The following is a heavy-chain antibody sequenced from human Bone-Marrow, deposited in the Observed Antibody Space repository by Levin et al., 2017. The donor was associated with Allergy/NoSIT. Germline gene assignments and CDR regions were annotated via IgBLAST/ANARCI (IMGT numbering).Heavy chain of an antibody. V-gene: IGHV3-33*01. CDR1: GFTFRNFG. CDR3: ARDYYDRTASLQYVDY. CDR2: IWYDGSTK. D-gene: IGHD3-22*01. J-gene: IGHJ4*02. Sequence: GGSLRLSCEASGFTFRNFGMHWVRQAPGKGLEWVAIIWYDGSTKYYADSVKGRFTISRDDSKNTLYLQMNSLRAADTAVYFCARDYYDRTASLQYVDYWGQGTLVTVSS.